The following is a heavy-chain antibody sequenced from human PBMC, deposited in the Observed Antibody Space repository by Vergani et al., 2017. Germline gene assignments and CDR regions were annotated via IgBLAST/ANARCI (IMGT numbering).Heavy chain of an antibody. J-gene: IGHJ5*02. D-gene: IGHD3-10*01. CDR2: MYHSGST. CDR1: GGSMSGYY. CDR3: WRVADFYGLGGRLLDL. Sequence: QVQLQESGPGLVKPSETLSLTCSVSGGSMSGYYWSWIRQPPGKELEWIGYMYHSGSTNYNPSLETRVTISGDTSKNQFSLKLNSVTAADTAVYYCWRVADFYGLGGRLLDLWGQGILVTVSS. V-gene: IGHV4-59*01.